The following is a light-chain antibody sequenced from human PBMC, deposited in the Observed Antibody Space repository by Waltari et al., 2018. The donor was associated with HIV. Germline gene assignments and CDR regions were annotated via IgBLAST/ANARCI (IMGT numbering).Light chain of an antibody. J-gene: IGLJ3*02. CDR2: RNK. V-gene: IGLV1-47*01. Sequence: QSVLTQPPSASGTPGQRVNISCSGSSSHIGSNYVYWYQQLPGTAPKLLIYRNKQRPSGVPDRFSGSKSGTSASLAISGLRSEDEADYYCAAWDDSLSGLHWVFGGGTKLTVL. CDR3: AAWDDSLSGLHWV. CDR1: SSHIGSNY.